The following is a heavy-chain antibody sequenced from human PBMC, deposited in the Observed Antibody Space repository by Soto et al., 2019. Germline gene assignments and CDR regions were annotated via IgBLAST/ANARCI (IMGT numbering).Heavy chain of an antibody. Sequence: ASVKVSCKASGGTFSSYAISWLRQAPGQGLEWMAIITPSVGSTNYAQKFQGRVTLARDTFTNTVYMELSSLRSEDTAIYYCARGLAAGDYWGQGTLVTVSS. CDR1: GGTFSSYA. CDR3: ARGLAAGDY. D-gene: IGHD6-13*01. J-gene: IGHJ4*02. V-gene: IGHV1-46*01. CDR2: ITPSVGST.